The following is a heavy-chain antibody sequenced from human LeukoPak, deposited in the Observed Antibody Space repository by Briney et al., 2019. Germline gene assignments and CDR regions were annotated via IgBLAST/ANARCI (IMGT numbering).Heavy chain of an antibody. J-gene: IGHJ4*02. CDR1: GFTFSNYA. CDR2: ISSSSSTI. D-gene: IGHD5-24*01. V-gene: IGHV3-48*04. Sequence: GGSLRLSCAASGFTFSNYAMSWVRQAPGKGLEWVSYISSSSSTIYYADSVKGRFTISRDNAKNSLYLQMNSLRVEDTAVYYCATRWLQGFDYWGQGTLVTVSS. CDR3: ATRWLQGFDY.